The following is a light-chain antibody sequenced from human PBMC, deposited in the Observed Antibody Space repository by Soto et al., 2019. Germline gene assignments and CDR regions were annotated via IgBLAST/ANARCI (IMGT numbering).Light chain of an antibody. J-gene: IGKJ1*01. CDR2: GAS. CDR1: QSLSGRY. Sequence: DTLLTQSPGTLALSPGEGAPLSCRASQSLSGRYLAWYQQKPGQAPRLLIYGASTRATGIPDRFSGSGSGTDFTLTISRLEPEDFAVYYCQQYDSSPRTFGQGTKVDI. V-gene: IGKV3-20*01. CDR3: QQYDSSPRT.